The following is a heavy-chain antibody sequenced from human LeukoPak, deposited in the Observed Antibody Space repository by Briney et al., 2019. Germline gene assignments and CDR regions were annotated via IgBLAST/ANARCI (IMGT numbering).Heavy chain of an antibody. CDR3: AKGSSSGWYGEGAFDI. CDR2: ISSSSSYT. CDR1: GFTSSDYY. D-gene: IGHD6-19*01. Sequence: PGGSLRLSCAASGFTSSDYYMSWIRQAPGKGLEWVSYISSSSSYTNYADSVKGRFTISRDNAKNSLYLQMNSLRAEDTAVYYCAKGSSSGWYGEGAFDIWGQGTMVTVSS. V-gene: IGHV3-11*06. J-gene: IGHJ3*02.